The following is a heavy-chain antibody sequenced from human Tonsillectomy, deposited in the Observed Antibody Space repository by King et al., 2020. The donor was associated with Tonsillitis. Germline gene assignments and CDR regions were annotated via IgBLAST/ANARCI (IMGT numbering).Heavy chain of an antibody. CDR3: ARDRRGIATVACHFDY. CDR2: IKQDGSEK. CDR1: GFTFSSYW. J-gene: IGHJ4*02. Sequence: QLVQSGGGLVQPGGSLRLSCAVSGFTFSSYWMSWVRQAPGKGLEWVANIKQDGSEKYYVGSVKGRFTISRDNAKNSLHLQMNSLRADDSAVYYCARDRRGIATVACHFDYWGQGTLVTVSS. D-gene: IGHD6-19*01. V-gene: IGHV3-7*03.